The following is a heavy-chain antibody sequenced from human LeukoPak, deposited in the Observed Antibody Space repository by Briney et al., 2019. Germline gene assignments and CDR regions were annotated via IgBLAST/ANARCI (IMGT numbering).Heavy chain of an antibody. CDR2: IYYSGST. CDR1: GGPISSSTYY. Sequence: SETLSLTCTVSGGPISSSTYYWGWIRRPPGKGLEWIGSIYYSGSTYYNPSLKSRVTVSVDTSKNQFSLNLSSVTAADTAVYYCVRGSTLRHYQYWGQGTLVTVSS. D-gene: IGHD3-16*01. V-gene: IGHV4-39*01. J-gene: IGHJ4*02. CDR3: VRGSTLRHYQY.